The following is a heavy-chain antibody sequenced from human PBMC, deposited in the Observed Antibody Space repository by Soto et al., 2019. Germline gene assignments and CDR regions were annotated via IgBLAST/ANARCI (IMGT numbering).Heavy chain of an antibody. V-gene: IGHV4-61*03. Sequence: QVQLQESGPGLVKPSETLSLTCTVFGASVSSGTYYWSWIRQAPGKGLEWVGHIYYTGSTNYNPSLNIPVTISGDTSKNHFSLQLTSVTAADTAVYYCARGAGFSYASTWFDIWGQGTLVTVSS. J-gene: IGHJ5*02. CDR1: GASVSSGTYY. D-gene: IGHD5-18*01. CDR2: IYYTGST. CDR3: ARGAGFSYASTWFDI.